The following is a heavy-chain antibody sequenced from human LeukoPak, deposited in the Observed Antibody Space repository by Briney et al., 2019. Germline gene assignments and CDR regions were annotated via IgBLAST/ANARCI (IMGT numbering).Heavy chain of an antibody. CDR1: GGSISSYY. CDR2: TYYSGST. Sequence: SETLSLTCTVSGGSISSYYWSWIRQPPGKGLEWIGYTYYSGSTNYNPSLKSRVTISVDTSKNQFSLKLSSVTAADTAVYYCARRVTTKLGYFDYWGQGTLVTVSS. CDR3: ARRVTTKLGYFDY. D-gene: IGHD5-12*01. J-gene: IGHJ4*02. V-gene: IGHV4-59*08.